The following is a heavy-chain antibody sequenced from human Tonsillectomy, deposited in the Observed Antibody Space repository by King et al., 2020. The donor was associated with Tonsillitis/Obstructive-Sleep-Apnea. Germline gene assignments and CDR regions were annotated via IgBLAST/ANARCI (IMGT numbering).Heavy chain of an antibody. CDR2: ISAYNGDT. V-gene: IGHV1-18*01. J-gene: IGHJ4*02. Sequence: VQLVESGAEVKKPGASVKVSCKASGYTFTSYGISWVRQAPGQGLEWMGWISAYNGDTNYAQKLQGRVTMTTDTSTSTAYMEVRSLRSDDTAVYYCARDSMSHYFDSSAYHTFHYWGQGTLVTVSS. D-gene: IGHD3-22*01. CDR3: ARDSMSHYFDSSAYHTFHY. CDR1: GYTFTSYG.